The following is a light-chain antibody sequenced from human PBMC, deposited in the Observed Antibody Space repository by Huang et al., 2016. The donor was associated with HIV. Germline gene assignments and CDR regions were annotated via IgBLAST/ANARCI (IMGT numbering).Light chain of an antibody. Sequence: DIQMTQSPSSLSASVGDRVTITCRASQDISSYLNWYQQKRGKAPKLLIYVGSTLHSGGPSRFSGSGSGTDFTLTISSLQPEDFATDYCQQSFSSPRYTFGQGTKLEI. J-gene: IGKJ2*01. V-gene: IGKV1-39*01. CDR3: QQSFSSPRYT. CDR1: QDISSY. CDR2: VGS.